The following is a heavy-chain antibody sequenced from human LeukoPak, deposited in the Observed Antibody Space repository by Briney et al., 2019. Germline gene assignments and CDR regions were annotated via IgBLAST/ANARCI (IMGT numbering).Heavy chain of an antibody. V-gene: IGHV4-38-2*01. CDR1: GYSISSGYH. J-gene: IGHJ4*02. D-gene: IGHD7-27*01. CDR2: VYRSGST. CDR3: ARKNWVFDY. Sequence: SETLSLTCVVSGYSISSGYHWGWIRQPPGKGLEWIGSVYRSGSTYYDPSLKSRVTISVDTSKNQISLKVRSVTAADTAMYYCARKNWVFDYWGQGILVTVSS.